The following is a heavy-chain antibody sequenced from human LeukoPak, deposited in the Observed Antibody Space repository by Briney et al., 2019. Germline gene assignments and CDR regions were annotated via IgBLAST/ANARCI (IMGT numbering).Heavy chain of an antibody. CDR1: GYTFTSYG. J-gene: IGHJ6*02. CDR2: ISAYNGNT. Sequence: GASVKVSCKASGYTFTSYGISWVRQAPGQGLEWMGWISAYNGNTNYAQKLQGRVTMTTDTSTSTAYMELRSLRSDDTAVYYCARDDRVVVVPAATYYYYYGMDVWGQGTTVTVSS. D-gene: IGHD2-2*01. CDR3: ARDDRVVVVPAATYYYYYGMDV. V-gene: IGHV1-18*01.